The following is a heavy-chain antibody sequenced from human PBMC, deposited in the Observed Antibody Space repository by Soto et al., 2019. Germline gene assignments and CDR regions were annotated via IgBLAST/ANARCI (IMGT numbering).Heavy chain of an antibody. D-gene: IGHD5-18*01. CDR1: GGTFSSYT. J-gene: IGHJ4*02. CDR2: IIPILGIA. CDR3: ASAIAVDTAMVHTEY. Sequence: QVQLVQSGAEVKKPGSSVKVSCKASGGTFSSYTISWVRQAPGQGLEWMGRIIPILGIANYAQKLQGRVTITADKCTSAAYMELSRLRSEDTDEYYRASAIAVDTAMVHTEYWGQGTLVTVS. V-gene: IGHV1-69*02.